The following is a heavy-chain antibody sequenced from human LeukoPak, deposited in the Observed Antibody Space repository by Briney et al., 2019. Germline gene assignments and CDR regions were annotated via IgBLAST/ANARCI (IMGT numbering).Heavy chain of an antibody. D-gene: IGHD5-24*01. Sequence: SETLSLTCAVYGGSFSGYYWSWIRQPPGKGLEWIGEINHSGSTNYNPSLKSRVTISVDTSKNQSSLKLSSVTAADTAVYYCARRERFRPYDYWGQGTLVTVSS. V-gene: IGHV4-34*01. CDR1: GGSFSGYY. CDR3: ARRERFRPYDY. CDR2: INHSGST. J-gene: IGHJ4*02.